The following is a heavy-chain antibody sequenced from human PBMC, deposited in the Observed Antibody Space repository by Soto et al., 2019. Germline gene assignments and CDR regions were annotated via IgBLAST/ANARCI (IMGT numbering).Heavy chain of an antibody. J-gene: IGHJ4*02. CDR2: ISGRGDGT. D-gene: IGHD1-26*01. Sequence: EVLLLESGGGLVQPGGSLRLSCAASGVTFNSYAMCWVRQAPGKGLEWVSSISGRGDGTSYADSVKGRFTSSRNNSKNTREVQRNSRRFEDTGGNNCAISISGRYYTVFDYWGQGTRVTVPS. CDR3: AISISGRYYTVFDY. CDR1: GVTFNSYA. V-gene: IGHV3-23*01.